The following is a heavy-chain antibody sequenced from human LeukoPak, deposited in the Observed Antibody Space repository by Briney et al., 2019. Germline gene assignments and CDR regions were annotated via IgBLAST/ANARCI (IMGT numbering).Heavy chain of an antibody. D-gene: IGHD3-16*02. J-gene: IGHJ4*02. CDR3: ARDKGHDYVWGSYRYTSHFDY. CDR1: GGSFSGYY. CDR2: INHSGST. V-gene: IGHV4-34*01. Sequence: KPSETLSLTCAVYGGSFSGYYWSWIRQPPGKGLEWIGEINHSGSTNYNPSLTSRVTISVDTSKNQFSLKLSSVTAADTAVYYCARDKGHDYVWGSYRYTSHFDYWGQGTLVTVSS.